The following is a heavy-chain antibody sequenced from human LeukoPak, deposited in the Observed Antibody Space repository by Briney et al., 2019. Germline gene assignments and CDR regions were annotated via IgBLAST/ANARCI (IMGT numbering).Heavy chain of an antibody. Sequence: PSETLSLTCAVYVGSFCVYYWSGIRRPPAKRLECVGEINHSGSTKYNPSLKRRVTISVDTSKNQFSLKLSSVTAADTAVYYCQGTVPAAMAGDRHMDVWGKGTTLTVSS. D-gene: IGHD2-2*01. CDR2: INHSGST. J-gene: IGHJ6*03. CDR1: VGSFCVYY. CDR3: QGTVPAAMAGDRHMDV. V-gene: IGHV4-34*01.